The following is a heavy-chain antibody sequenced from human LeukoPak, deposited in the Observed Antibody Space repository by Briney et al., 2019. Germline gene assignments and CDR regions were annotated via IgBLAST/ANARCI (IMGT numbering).Heavy chain of an antibody. V-gene: IGHV3-23*01. CDR3: AKCGYSYGYYYYYYYMDV. CDR1: GFTFSSYA. J-gene: IGHJ6*03. Sequence: SGGSLRLSCAASGFTFSSYAMSWVRQAPGKGLEWVSVISGSGGSTYYADSVKGRFTISRDNSKNTLYLQMNSLRAEDTAVYYCAKCGYSYGYYYYYYYMDVWGKGTTVTVSS. D-gene: IGHD5-18*01. CDR2: ISGSGGST.